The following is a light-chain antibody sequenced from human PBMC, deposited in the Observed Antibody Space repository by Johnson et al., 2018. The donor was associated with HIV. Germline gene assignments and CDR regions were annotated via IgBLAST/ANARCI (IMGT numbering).Light chain of an antibody. CDR3: GTWDSRLSAYV. V-gene: IGLV1-51*02. CDR1: SSNIGNNY. Sequence: QSVLTQPPSVSAAPGQKVTISCSGSSSNIGNNYLSWYQKLPGTAPKLLIYENNKRPSGICDRFYGSKSGTSATLGITGLETGDEADYYCGTWDSRLSAYVFGTGTNVTVL. CDR2: ENN. J-gene: IGLJ1*01.